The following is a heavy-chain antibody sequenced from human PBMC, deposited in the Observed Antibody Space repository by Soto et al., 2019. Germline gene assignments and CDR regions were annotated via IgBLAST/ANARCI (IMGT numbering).Heavy chain of an antibody. D-gene: IGHD3-22*01. V-gene: IGHV1-2*02. Sequence: ASVKVSCKASGYTFTGYYMHWVRQAPGQGLEWMGWINPNSGGTNYAQKFQGRVTMTRDTSISTAYMELSRLRSDDTAVYYCARGTTYYYDSSGYQAYWGQGTLVTVSS. CDR3: ARGTTYYYDSSGYQAY. CDR2: INPNSGGT. J-gene: IGHJ4*02. CDR1: GYTFTGYY.